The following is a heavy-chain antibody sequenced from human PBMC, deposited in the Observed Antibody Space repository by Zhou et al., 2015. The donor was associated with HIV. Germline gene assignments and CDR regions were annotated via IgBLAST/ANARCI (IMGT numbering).Heavy chain of an antibody. CDR3: AREGWGSWYLDL. Sequence: LVQSETEVRKPGSSVKVSCKASGGTFSSYAISWVRQAPGQGLEWMGGIIPIFGTANYAQKFQGRVTITADKSTSTAYMELSSLRSEDTAAYYCAREGWGSWYLDLWGRGTQVSVSS. V-gene: IGHV1-69*06. CDR2: IIPIFGTA. D-gene: IGHD2-21*01. CDR1: GGTFSSYA. J-gene: IGHJ2*01.